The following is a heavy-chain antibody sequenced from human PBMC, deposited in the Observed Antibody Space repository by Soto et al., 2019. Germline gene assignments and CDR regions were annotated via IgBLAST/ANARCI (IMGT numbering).Heavy chain of an antibody. J-gene: IGHJ6*02. CDR1: GGTFSSYA. V-gene: IGHV1-69*04. CDR3: ARAFGRFGEFVNYYYGMDV. Sequence: SVKVSCKASGGTFSSYAISWVRQAPGQGLEWMGRIIPILGIANYAQKFQGRVTITADKSTSTAYMELSSLRSEDTAVYYCARAFGRFGEFVNYYYGMDVWGQGTTVTVSS. D-gene: IGHD3-10*01. CDR2: IIPILGIA.